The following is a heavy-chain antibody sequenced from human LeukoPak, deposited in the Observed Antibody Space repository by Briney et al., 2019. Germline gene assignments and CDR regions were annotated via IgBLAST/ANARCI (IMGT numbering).Heavy chain of an antibody. V-gene: IGHV3-23*01. Sequence: GGSLRLSCAASGFTFSSYAMSWVRQAPGKGLEWVSAISGSGGSTYYADSVKGRFTISRDNSKNTLYLQINSLRAEDTAMYYCAKEISLNDAFDIWGQGTMVTVSS. J-gene: IGHJ3*02. CDR3: AKEISLNDAFDI. CDR1: GFTFSSYA. D-gene: IGHD2-15*01. CDR2: ISGSGGST.